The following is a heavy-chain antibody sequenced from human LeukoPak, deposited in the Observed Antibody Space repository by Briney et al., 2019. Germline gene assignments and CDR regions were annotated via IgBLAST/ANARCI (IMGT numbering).Heavy chain of an antibody. Sequence: GASVKVSCKASGYTFTSYAMHWVRQAPGQRLEWMGWINAGNGNTKYSQKFQGRVTITRDTPASTAYMELSSLRSEDTAVYYCARPTEEMATINSYFHYWGQGTLVTVSS. CDR2: INAGNGNT. V-gene: IGHV1-3*01. D-gene: IGHD5-24*01. CDR1: GYTFTSYA. J-gene: IGHJ4*02. CDR3: ARPTEEMATINSYFHY.